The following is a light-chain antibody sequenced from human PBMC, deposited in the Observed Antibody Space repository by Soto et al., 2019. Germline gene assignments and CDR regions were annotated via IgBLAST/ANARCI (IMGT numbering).Light chain of an antibody. CDR3: QRFDRVPCT. J-gene: IGKJ2*02. Sequence: DLQMTQSPSSLSASVGDRVTITCQASQDIHNYLVWYQQKPGQAPNLVIYDASSLKTGVSPRFSGRGSGTHFTFNINSLQSADVATYYCQRFDRVPCTFGQGTKLETK. V-gene: IGKV1-33*01. CDR2: DAS. CDR1: QDIHNY.